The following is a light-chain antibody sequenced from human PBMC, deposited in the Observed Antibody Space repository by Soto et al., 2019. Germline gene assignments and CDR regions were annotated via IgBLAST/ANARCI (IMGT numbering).Light chain of an antibody. CDR2: DAS. V-gene: IGKV3-11*01. Sequence: EIVLTQSPVTLSLSPGERATLSCRASQNIVNYLAWYQQKPGQAPRLLIYDASNRATGIPARFSGSGSGTDFTLTISSLDPEDSAVYYCQQRSNWPPLTFGGGTKVEIK. CDR1: QNIVNY. CDR3: QQRSNWPPLT. J-gene: IGKJ4*01.